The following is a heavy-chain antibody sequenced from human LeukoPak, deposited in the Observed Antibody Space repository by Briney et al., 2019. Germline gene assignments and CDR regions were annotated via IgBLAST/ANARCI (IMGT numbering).Heavy chain of an antibody. Sequence: GGSLRLSCAASGFTFSSYAMSWVRQAPGKGLEWVSAISGSGGSTYYADSVKGRFTISRDNSKNTLYLQMNSLRAEDTAVYYCAKVIEYSSSSWADAFDIWGQGTMVTVSS. V-gene: IGHV3-23*01. CDR2: ISGSGGST. J-gene: IGHJ3*02. CDR3: AKVIEYSSSSWADAFDI. CDR1: GFTFSSYA. D-gene: IGHD6-6*01.